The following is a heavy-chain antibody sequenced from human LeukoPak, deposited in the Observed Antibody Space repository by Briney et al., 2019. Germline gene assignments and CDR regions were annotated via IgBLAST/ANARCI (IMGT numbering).Heavy chain of an antibody. J-gene: IGHJ6*02. CDR1: GYSFTSYW. CDR2: IYPGDSDT. V-gene: IGHV5-51*01. Sequence: GESLKISCTGSGYSFTSYWIGWVRQMPGKGLEWLGIIYPGDSDTRYSPSFQGQVTISADKSISTAYLQWSSLKASDTAMYYCARHEGYCSSTSCYYYYYGMDVWGQGTTVTVSS. D-gene: IGHD2-2*01. CDR3: ARHEGYCSSTSCYYYYYGMDV.